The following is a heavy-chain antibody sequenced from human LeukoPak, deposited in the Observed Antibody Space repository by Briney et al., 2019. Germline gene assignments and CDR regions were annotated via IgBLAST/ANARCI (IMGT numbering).Heavy chain of an antibody. CDR2: ISSSGSTI. V-gene: IGHV3-48*03. Sequence: GGSLRLSCAASGFTFSSYEMNWVRQAPGKGLEWVSYISSSGSTIYYADSVNGRFTISRDNAKNSLYLQMNSLRAEDTAVYYCARQAYGDHGDYWGQGTLVTVSS. D-gene: IGHD4-17*01. CDR3: ARQAYGDHGDY. J-gene: IGHJ4*02. CDR1: GFTFSSYE.